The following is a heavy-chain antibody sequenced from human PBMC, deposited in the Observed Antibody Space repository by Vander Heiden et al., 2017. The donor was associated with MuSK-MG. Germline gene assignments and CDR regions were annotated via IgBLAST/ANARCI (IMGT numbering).Heavy chain of an antibody. CDR2: IWYDGSNK. J-gene: IGHJ5*02. Sequence: QVQLVESGGGVVQPGRSLRLSCAASGFTFSSYGMHWVPQAPGKGMEWVAVIWYDGSNKDYADSVKGRFTISRDNSKNTLYLQMNSLRAEDTAVYYCARDGNNWFDPWGQGTLVTVSS. CDR1: GFTFSSYG. D-gene: IGHD1-26*01. V-gene: IGHV3-33*01. CDR3: ARDGNNWFDP.